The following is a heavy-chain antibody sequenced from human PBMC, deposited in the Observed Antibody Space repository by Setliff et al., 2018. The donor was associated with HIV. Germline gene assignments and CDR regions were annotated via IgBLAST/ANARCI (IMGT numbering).Heavy chain of an antibody. CDR3: ARQGYCSGGSCYWFDP. J-gene: IGHJ5*02. CDR2: IYYSGSA. Sequence: SETLSLTCTVSGGSISSSSYYWGWIRQPPGKGLEWIGSIYYSGSAYYSPSLKSRVTISVDTSKNHFSLKVNSVTAADTAVYYCARQGYCSGGSCYWFDPWGQGTLVTVSS. V-gene: IGHV4-39*01. D-gene: IGHD2-15*01. CDR1: GGSISSSSYY.